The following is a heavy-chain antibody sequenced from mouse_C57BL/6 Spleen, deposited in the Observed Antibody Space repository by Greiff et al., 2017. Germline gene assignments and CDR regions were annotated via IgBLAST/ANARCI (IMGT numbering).Heavy chain of an antibody. J-gene: IGHJ2*01. CDR1: GYTFTDYE. CDR3: TRGLAAQATPFDY. D-gene: IGHD3-2*02. CDR2: IDPETGGT. V-gene: IGHV1-15*01. Sequence: VQGVESGAELVRPGASVTLSCKASGYTFTDYEMHWVKQTPVHGLEWIGAIDPETGGTAYNQKFKGKAILTADKSSSTAYMELRSLTSEDSAVYYCTRGLAAQATPFDYWGQGTTLTVSS.